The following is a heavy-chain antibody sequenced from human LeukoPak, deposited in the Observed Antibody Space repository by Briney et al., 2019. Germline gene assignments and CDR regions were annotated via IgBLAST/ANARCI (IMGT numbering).Heavy chain of an antibody. D-gene: IGHD3-22*01. Sequence: PGGSLRLSCAASGFTFSSYGMHWVRQAPGKGLEWVAFIRYDGSNKYYADSVKGRFTISRDNAKNSLYLQMNSLRAEDTAVYYCARGGYDSSGYYYDGEYFQHWGQGTLVTVSS. CDR2: IRYDGSNK. J-gene: IGHJ1*01. CDR1: GFTFSSYG. CDR3: ARGGYDSSGYYYDGEYFQH. V-gene: IGHV3-30*02.